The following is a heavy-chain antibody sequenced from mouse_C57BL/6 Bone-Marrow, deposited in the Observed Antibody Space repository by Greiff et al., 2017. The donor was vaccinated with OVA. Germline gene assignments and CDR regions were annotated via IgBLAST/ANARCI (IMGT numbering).Heavy chain of an antibody. D-gene: IGHD2-1*01. CDR3: ARSGGNYFYAMDY. CDR2: IYPRAGSP. CDR1: GYTFTSYD. J-gene: IGHJ4*01. V-gene: IGHV1-85*01. Sequence: QVQLQQSGPELVKPGASVKLSCKASGYTFTSYDINWVKQRPGQGLEWIGWIYPRAGSPKYNEKFKGKATLTVDTSSSTAYMELHSLTSEDSAVYFCARSGGNYFYAMDYWGQGTSVTVSS.